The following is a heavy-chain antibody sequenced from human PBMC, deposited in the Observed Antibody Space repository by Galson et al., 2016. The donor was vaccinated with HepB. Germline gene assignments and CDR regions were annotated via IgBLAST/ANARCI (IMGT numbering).Heavy chain of an antibody. V-gene: IGHV1-2*04. J-gene: IGHJ6*02. Sequence: SVKVSCKASGYTFTGYYIHWVRQAPGQGLEWMGWINPNSGDTNYAQNFQDWVTMTRDTSISTAYMEFSRLRSDDTAVYYCARGAVPITLADTGFYGMDVWSQGTTVTVSS. CDR3: ARGAVPITLADTGFYGMDV. D-gene: IGHD6-19*01. CDR1: GYTFTGYY. CDR2: INPNSGDT.